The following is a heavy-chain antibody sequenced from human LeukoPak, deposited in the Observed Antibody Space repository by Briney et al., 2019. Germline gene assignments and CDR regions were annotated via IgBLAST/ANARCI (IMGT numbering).Heavy chain of an antibody. CDR3: AKDWVPAAMDY. Sequence: PGRSLRLSCAASGFTFSSYAMHWVRQAPGKGLEWVAVISYDGSNKYYADSVKGRFTISRDNSKNTLYLQMNSLRAEDTAVYYCAKDWVPAAMDYWGQGTLVTVSS. V-gene: IGHV3-30-3*01. J-gene: IGHJ4*02. D-gene: IGHD2-2*01. CDR2: ISYDGSNK. CDR1: GFTFSSYA.